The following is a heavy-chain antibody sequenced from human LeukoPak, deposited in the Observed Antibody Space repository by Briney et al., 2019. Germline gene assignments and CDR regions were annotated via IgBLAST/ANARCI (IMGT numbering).Heavy chain of an antibody. V-gene: IGHV1-18*01. CDR1: GYTFTSYG. CDR3: ARDRYCSGGSCYSFTSNGWFDP. CDR2: ISAYNGNT. D-gene: IGHD2-15*01. Sequence: ASVKATCTASGYTFTSYGISWVRQAPAQGLQWMGWISAYNGNTNYAQKLQGRVTMTTDTSTSTAYMELRSLRSDDTAVYYCARDRYCSGGSCYSFTSNGWFDPWGQGTLVTVSS. J-gene: IGHJ5*02.